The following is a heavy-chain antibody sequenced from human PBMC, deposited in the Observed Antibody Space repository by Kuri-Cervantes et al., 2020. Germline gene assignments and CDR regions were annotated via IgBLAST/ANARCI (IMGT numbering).Heavy chain of an antibody. J-gene: IGHJ4*02. CDR3: ARPIYYGSGSYAF. CDR1: GGSISSSNW. V-gene: IGHV4-4*02. Sequence: GSLRLSCAVSGGSISSSNWWSWVRQPPGKGLEWIGEIYHSGSTNYNPSLKSRVTISVDTSKNQFSLNLSSVTAADTAVCYCARPIYYGSGSYAFWSQGTLVTVSS. D-gene: IGHD3-10*01. CDR2: IYHSGST.